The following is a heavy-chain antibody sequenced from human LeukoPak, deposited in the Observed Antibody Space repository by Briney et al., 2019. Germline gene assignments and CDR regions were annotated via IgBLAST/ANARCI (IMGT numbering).Heavy chain of an antibody. D-gene: IGHD2-2*01. CDR3: ARDFLHSSTSRPFDY. CDR2: IFSRSESI. Sequence: PGGSLRLSCAASGFTFGAYTMNWVRRAPGKGLEWVTCIFSRSESILYADSVKGRFTISRGNAKNSLYLQMDSLRAEDTAVYYCARDFLHSSTSRPFDYWGQGTLVTVSS. V-gene: IGHV3-21*01. CDR1: GFTFGAYT. J-gene: IGHJ4*02.